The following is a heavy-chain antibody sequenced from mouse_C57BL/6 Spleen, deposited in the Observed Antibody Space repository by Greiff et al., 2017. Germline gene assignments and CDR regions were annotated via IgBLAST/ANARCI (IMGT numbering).Heavy chain of an antibody. CDR2: IWSGGST. Sequence: VQGVESGPGLVQPSQSLSITCTVSGFSLTTYGVHWVRQPPGKGLEWLGVIWSGGSTDDTSAFISRLSISKNTSKRQVFFKRNSLQADDTARYYWAKHGSSYKAMDYWGQGTSVTVSS. V-gene: IGHV2-4*01. CDR3: AKHGSSYKAMDY. D-gene: IGHD1-1*01. CDR1: GFSLTTYG. J-gene: IGHJ4*01.